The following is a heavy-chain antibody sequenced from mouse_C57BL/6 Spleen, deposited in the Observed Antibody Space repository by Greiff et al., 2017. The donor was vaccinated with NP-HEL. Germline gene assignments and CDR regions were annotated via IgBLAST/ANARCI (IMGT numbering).Heavy chain of an antibody. J-gene: IGHJ2*01. Sequence: EVNLVESGEGLVKPGGSLKLSCAASGFTFSSYAMSWVRQTPEKRLEWVAYISSGGGYIYYADTVKGRFTIPRDNARNTLYLQMSSLKSEDTAMYYCTRADGGLYYFDYWGQGTTLTVSS. CDR1: GFTFSSYA. CDR2: ISSGGGYI. D-gene: IGHD1-1*01. CDR3: TRADGGLYYFDY. V-gene: IGHV5-9-1*02.